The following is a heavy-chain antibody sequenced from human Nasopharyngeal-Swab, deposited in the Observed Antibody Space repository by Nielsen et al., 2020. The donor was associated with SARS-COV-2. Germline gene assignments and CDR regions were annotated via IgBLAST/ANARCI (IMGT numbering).Heavy chain of an antibody. CDR1: GFTFSSYG. V-gene: IGHV3-30*03. D-gene: IGHD6-13*01. Sequence: GESLKISCAASGFTFSSYGMHWVRQAPGKGLEWVAVISYDGSNKYYADSVKGRFTISRDNSKNTLYLQMNSPRAEDTAVYYCARQSRTFDYWGQGTLVTVSS. J-gene: IGHJ4*02. CDR3: ARQSRTFDY. CDR2: ISYDGSNK.